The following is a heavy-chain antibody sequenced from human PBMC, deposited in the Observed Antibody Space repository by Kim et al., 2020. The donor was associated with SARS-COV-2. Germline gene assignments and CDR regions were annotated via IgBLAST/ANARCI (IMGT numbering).Heavy chain of an antibody. CDR1: GGSISSHY. CDR3: ARHDSSDWFAMTY. J-gene: IGHJ4*02. CDR2: FHYTGST. Sequence: SETLSLTCTVSGGSISSHYWSWMRQPPGKGLEWIVCFHYTGSTNYNPSLKSRVTISLDTSKNQFSLKLSSVTAADTAVYYCARHDSSDWFAMTYWGQGTLVTVSS. V-gene: IGHV4-59*08. D-gene: IGHD6-19*01.